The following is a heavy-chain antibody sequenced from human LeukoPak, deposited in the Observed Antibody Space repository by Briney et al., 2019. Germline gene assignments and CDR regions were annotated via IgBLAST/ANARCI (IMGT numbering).Heavy chain of an antibody. CDR3: ARRRLDGYNHDAFDI. CDR2: INPNSGGT. J-gene: IGHJ3*02. CDR1: GYTLTGYY. Sequence: ASVKVSCKASGYTLTGYYMHWVRQAPGQGLEWMGRINPNSGGTNYAQKFQGRVTMTRDTSISTAYMELSRLRSDDTAVYYCARRRLDGYNHDAFDIWGQGTMVTVSS. D-gene: IGHD5-24*01. V-gene: IGHV1-2*06.